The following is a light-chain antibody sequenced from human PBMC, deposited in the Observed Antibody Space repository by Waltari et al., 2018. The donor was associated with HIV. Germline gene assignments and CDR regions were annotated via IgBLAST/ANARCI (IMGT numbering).Light chain of an antibody. CDR1: TNDISTYNF. CDR3: SPYTTRASVV. Sequence: QSALTQPASVSGSPGQSITISCTGPTNDISTYNFVSWYQQSPGGAPKLIIFEVNSRPSGISDRFSGSKSGDTASLTISGLQAEDEAVYFCSPYTTRASVVFGGGTKLTVL. V-gene: IGLV2-14*01. J-gene: IGLJ2*01. CDR2: EVN.